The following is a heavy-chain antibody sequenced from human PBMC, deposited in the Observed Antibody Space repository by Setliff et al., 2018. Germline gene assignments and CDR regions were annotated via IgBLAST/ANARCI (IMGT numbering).Heavy chain of an antibody. CDR2: INHSGST. D-gene: IGHD6-19*01. CDR1: GGSFSGYY. V-gene: IGHV4-34*01. J-gene: IGHJ6*02. CDR3: ARVNQYSSVWYNYYGMDV. Sequence: SETLSLTCAVYGGSFSGYYWSWIRQPPGKGLEWIGEINHSGSTNYNPSLNSRVTMSVDTSKNQFSLKLTSVTAADTAVYYCARVNQYSSVWYNYYGMDVWGQGTTVTVS.